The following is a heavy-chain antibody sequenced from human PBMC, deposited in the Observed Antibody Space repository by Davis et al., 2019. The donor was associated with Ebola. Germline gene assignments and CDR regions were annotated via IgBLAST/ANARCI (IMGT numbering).Heavy chain of an antibody. CDR2: INHSGST. CDR1: GGSSSGYY. V-gene: IGHV4-34*01. CDR3: ARSNWGNWFDP. Sequence: PSETLSLTCAVYGGSSSGYYWSWIRQPPGKGLEWIGEINHSGSTNYNPSLKSRVTISVDTSKNQFSLKLSSVTAADTAVYYCARSNWGNWFDPWGQGTLVTVSS. D-gene: IGHD7-27*01. J-gene: IGHJ5*02.